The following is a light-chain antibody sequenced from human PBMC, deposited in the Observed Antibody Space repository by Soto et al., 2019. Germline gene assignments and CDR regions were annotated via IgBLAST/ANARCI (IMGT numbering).Light chain of an antibody. CDR3: SSYAGSNSYV. J-gene: IGLJ1*01. CDR1: SRDVGGYES. V-gene: IGLV2-8*01. Sequence: QSSLTQPPSASGSPGQAVTISCTGTSRDVGGYESVAWYQQLPGKAPKLVVYAVKKRPPGVPDRFSGSKSGNTASLTVSGLQAEDEADYYCSSYAGSNSYVFGSGTKVTVL. CDR2: AVK.